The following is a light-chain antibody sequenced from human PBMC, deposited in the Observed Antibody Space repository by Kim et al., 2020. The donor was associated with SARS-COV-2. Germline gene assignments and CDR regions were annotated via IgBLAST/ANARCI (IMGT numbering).Light chain of an antibody. J-gene: IGKJ4*01. CDR3: QSTVT. CDR1: QSVSSY. V-gene: IGKV3-11*01. CDR2: DAS. Sequence: EIVLTQSPATLSLSPGERATLSCRASQSVSSYLAWYQQKPGQAPRLLIYDASNRATGIPARFSGSGSGTDFTLTISSLEPEDFAVYYCQSTVTFGGGTKLEI.